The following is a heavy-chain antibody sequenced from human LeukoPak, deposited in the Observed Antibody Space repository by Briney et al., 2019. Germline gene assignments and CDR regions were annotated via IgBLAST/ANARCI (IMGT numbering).Heavy chain of an antibody. Sequence: SETLSLTCTVSGGSISSYYWSWLRQPPGKGLERFGYIYYSGSTNYNPSLKSRVTISVDTSKNQFSLKLSSVTAADTAVYYCARLLWFGELLYEGYYFDYWGQGTLVTVSS. CDR2: IYYSGST. D-gene: IGHD3-10*01. V-gene: IGHV4-59*01. CDR1: GGSISSYY. J-gene: IGHJ4*02. CDR3: ARLLWFGELLYEGYYFDY.